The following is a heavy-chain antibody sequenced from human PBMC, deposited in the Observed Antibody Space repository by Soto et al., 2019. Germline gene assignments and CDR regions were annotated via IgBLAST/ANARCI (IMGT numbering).Heavy chain of an antibody. J-gene: IGHJ4*02. Sequence: GGSLRLSCAASGFTFISYSMNWGRQAPGKGLEWVSSMSPDSAYIYYADSMKGRFTISRDNAKSSLYLQLDSLRAEDTAVYYCARGGTADPFDFWGQGTLVTVSS. CDR2: MSPDSAYI. CDR3: ARGGTADPFDF. CDR1: GFTFISYS. V-gene: IGHV3-21*01.